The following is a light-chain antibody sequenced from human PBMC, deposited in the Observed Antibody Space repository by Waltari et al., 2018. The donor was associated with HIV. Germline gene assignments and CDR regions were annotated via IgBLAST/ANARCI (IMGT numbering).Light chain of an antibody. Sequence: DTVMTQSPDSLAVSLGERASLNCRSSQSVLYNSNNKNYLAWYHQKPGHPPKLLIYWASTRGSGVPDRFTGSGSGTDFTLTISSLQAEDVAVYFCQQYFSPPYTFGPGTTLEIK. CDR2: WAS. J-gene: IGKJ2*01. V-gene: IGKV4-1*01. CDR1: QSVLYNSNNKNY. CDR3: QQYFSPPYT.